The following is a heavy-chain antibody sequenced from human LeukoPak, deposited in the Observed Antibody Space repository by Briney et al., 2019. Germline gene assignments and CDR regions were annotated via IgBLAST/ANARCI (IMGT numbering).Heavy chain of an antibody. J-gene: IGHJ4*02. CDR1: GYTFVNYD. V-gene: IGHV1-8*01. Sequence: APVKVSCKASGYTFVNYDINWVRQATGQGPEWMGWMNPESGGTGYAQKFQGRVTMTRDNSITTAYMELSGLRLEDTAVYFCTRAIRHQLLSDFWGQGTLVTVSS. CDR2: MNPESGGT. CDR3: TRAIRHQLLSDF. D-gene: IGHD5-12*01.